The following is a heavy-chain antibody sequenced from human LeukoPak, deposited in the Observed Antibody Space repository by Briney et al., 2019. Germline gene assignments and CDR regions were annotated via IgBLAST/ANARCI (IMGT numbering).Heavy chain of an antibody. CDR3: ARGQIAVKLRRPTPTNYPPFDP. J-gene: IGHJ5*02. Sequence: ASVKVSCKASGYTFTSYDINWVRQATGQGLEWMGWMNPNSGNTGYAQKFQGRVTTTRNTSISTAYMELSSLRSEDTAVYYCARGQIAVKLRRPTPTNYPPFDPWGQGTLVTVSS. CDR1: GYTFTSYD. V-gene: IGHV1-8*01. D-gene: IGHD6-19*01. CDR2: MNPNSGNT.